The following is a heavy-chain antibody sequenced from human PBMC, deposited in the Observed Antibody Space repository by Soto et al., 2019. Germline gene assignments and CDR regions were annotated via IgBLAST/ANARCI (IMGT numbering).Heavy chain of an antibody. D-gene: IGHD6-13*01. CDR1: GFTFSSFW. V-gene: IGHV3-74*01. CDR3: ARIPPGWGGGQLVLDY. Sequence: EVQLVESGGGLVQPGGSLRLSCAASGFTFSSFWMYWVRQAPGKGLVWVSRINSDASTTSYADSVKGRFTISRDNAKNTVYLQMNRLGAEDTAVYYCARIPPGWGGGQLVLDYWGQGTLVTVSS. J-gene: IGHJ4*02. CDR2: INSDASTT.